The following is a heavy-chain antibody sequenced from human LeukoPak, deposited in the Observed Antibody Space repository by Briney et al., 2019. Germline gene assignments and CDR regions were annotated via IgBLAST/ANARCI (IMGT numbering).Heavy chain of an antibody. J-gene: IGHJ4*02. V-gene: IGHV1-18*01. CDR1: GYTFTSYG. D-gene: IGHD3-22*01. Sequence: GASVKVSCKASGYTFTSYGISWVRQAPGQGLEWMGWISAYNGNTNYAQKLQGRVTMTTDTSTSTAYMELRSLRSDDTAVYYCARDVFSLYYYDSSGLEPLDYWGQGTLVTVSS. CDR2: ISAYNGNT. CDR3: ARDVFSLYYYDSSGLEPLDY.